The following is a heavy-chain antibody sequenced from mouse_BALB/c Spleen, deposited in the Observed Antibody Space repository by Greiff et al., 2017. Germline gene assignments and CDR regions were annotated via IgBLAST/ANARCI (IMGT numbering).Heavy chain of an antibody. Sequence: VQLQQSGPELVKPGASVRISCKASGYTFTSYYIHWVKQRPGQGLEWIGWIYPGNVNTKYNEKFKGKATLTADKSSSTAYMQLSSLTSEDSAVYFCARGDYDDRFAYWGQGTLVTVSA. CDR2: IYPGNVNT. V-gene: IGHV1S56*01. D-gene: IGHD2-4*01. CDR1: GYTFTSYY. J-gene: IGHJ3*01. CDR3: ARGDYDDRFAY.